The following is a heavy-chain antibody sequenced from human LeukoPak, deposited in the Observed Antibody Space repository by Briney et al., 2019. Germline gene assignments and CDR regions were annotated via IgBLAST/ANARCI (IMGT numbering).Heavy chain of an antibody. J-gene: IGHJ4*02. CDR3: ARFRGGVGWEY. CDR1: GYSISSGYS. D-gene: IGHD5-24*01. Sequence: SETLSLTCTVSGYSISSGYSRAWIRQPPGKGLEWISSITHTGTTYYNPSLKSRVTVSRDTSKNHFSLNLSSVTAADTAVYYCARFRGGVGWEYWGQGTLVTVSS. V-gene: IGHV4-38-2*02. CDR2: ITHTGTT.